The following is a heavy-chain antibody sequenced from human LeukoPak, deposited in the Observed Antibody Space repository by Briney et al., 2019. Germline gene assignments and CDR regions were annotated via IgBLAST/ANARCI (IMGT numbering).Heavy chain of an antibody. CDR2: IKQDGSEK. Sequence: PGGSLRLSCAASGFTFSSYWMSWVRQAPGKALEWVAHIKQDGSEKYYVDSVKGRFTISRDNAKNSLYLQMNSLRAEDTAVYYCARVSLIRDYAELGTFDYWGQGTLVTVSS. CDR1: GFTFSSYW. J-gene: IGHJ4*02. D-gene: IGHD4-17*01. V-gene: IGHV3-7*01. CDR3: ARVSLIRDYAELGTFDY.